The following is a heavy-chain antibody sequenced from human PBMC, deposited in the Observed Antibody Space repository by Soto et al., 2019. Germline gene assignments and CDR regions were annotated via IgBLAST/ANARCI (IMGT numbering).Heavy chain of an antibody. CDR1: GFTLRDYY. CDR2: ISSSGETI. CDR3: ARDSWVFGVDY. D-gene: IGHD3-3*01. V-gene: IGHV3-11*01. Sequence: QVQLVESGGGLVKPGGSLRLSCAASGFTLRDYYMSWIRQAPGKGLEWVSYISSSGETIYYADSVKGRFTISRDSAKNSLSLQMTSLRAGDTAVYYCARDSWVFGVDYWGQGSLVTVSS. J-gene: IGHJ4*02.